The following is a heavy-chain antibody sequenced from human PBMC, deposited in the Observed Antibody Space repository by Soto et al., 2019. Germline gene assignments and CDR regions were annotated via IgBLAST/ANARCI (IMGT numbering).Heavy chain of an antibody. CDR3: ARLTSLSAIGGPEAFDI. J-gene: IGHJ3*02. V-gene: IGHV3-53*04. CDR1: GFTVSSNY. Sequence: GGSLRLSCAASGFTVSSNYMTWVRQAPGKGLEWVSVIYSGGDTYNADSVRGRFTFSRHNSKNTVYLQMNSLRAEDTAVYYCARLTSLSAIGGPEAFDIWGQGTMVTVSS. D-gene: IGHD2-8*01. CDR2: IYSGGDT.